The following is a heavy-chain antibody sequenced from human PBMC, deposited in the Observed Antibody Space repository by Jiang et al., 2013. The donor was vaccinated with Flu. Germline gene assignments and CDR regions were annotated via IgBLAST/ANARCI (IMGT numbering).Heavy chain of an antibody. Sequence: LEWIGYIYYSGSTYYNPSLKSRVTISVDTSKNQFSLKLSSVTAADTAVYYCAAQYPYYYDSSGYWGYFDYWGQGTLVTVSS. J-gene: IGHJ4*02. V-gene: IGHV4-31*02. CDR3: AAQYPYYYDSSGYWGYFDY. CDR2: IYYSGST. D-gene: IGHD3-22*01.